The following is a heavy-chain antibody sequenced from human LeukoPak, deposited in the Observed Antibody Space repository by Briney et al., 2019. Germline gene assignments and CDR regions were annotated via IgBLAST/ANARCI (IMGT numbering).Heavy chain of an antibody. D-gene: IGHD2-15*01. CDR2: IRYDGSNK. Sequence: GGSLRLSCTASGFMFSSCGMHWVRQAPGKGLEWVAFIRYDGSNKYYADSVKGRFTISRDNSKNTLYLQMNSLRAEDTAVYYCAKDMVVAASVISGMDVWGQGTTVTVSS. J-gene: IGHJ6*02. CDR3: AKDMVVAASVISGMDV. V-gene: IGHV3-30*02. CDR1: GFMFSSCG.